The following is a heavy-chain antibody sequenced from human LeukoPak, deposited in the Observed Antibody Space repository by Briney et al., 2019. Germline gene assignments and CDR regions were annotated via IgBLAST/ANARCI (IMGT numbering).Heavy chain of an antibody. CDR3: AKADLGAGSYYDY. D-gene: IGHD1-26*01. J-gene: IGHJ4*02. Sequence: GGSLRLSWAASGFTFSSYGMHWVRQAPGKGLEWVAVIWYDGSNKYYADSVKGRFTISRDNSKNTLYLQMNSLRAEDTAVYYCAKADLGAGSYYDYWGQGTLVTVSS. CDR2: IWYDGSNK. CDR1: GFTFSSYG. V-gene: IGHV3-33*06.